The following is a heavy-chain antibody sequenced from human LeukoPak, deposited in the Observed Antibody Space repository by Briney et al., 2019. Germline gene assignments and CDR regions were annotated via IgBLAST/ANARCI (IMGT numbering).Heavy chain of an antibody. CDR3: ASAEPRGIIWYPY. D-gene: IGHD6-13*01. Sequence: NPSGTLSLTCAVSGGSISSSNWWSWVRQPPGKGLEWIGEIYHSGSTNYNPSLKSRVTMSVDKSKNQFSLKLSSVTAADTAVYYCASAEPRGIIWYPYWGQGTLVTVSS. J-gene: IGHJ4*02. V-gene: IGHV4-4*02. CDR1: GGSISSSNW. CDR2: IYHSGST.